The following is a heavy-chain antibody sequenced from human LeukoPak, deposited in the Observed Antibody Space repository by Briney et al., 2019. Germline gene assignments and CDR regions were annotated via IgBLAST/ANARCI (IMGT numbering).Heavy chain of an antibody. CDR2: IYYSGST. CDR3: ARRGDYAGVLRYDY. V-gene: IGHV4-39*01. D-gene: IGHD2-21*02. Sequence: PSETLSLTCTVSGGSISSSSYYWGWIRQPPGKGLEWIGSIYYSGSTYYNPSLKSRVTISVDTSKNQFSLKLSSVTAADTAVYYCARRGDYAGVLRYDYWGQGTLVTVSS. CDR1: GGSISSSSYY. J-gene: IGHJ4*02.